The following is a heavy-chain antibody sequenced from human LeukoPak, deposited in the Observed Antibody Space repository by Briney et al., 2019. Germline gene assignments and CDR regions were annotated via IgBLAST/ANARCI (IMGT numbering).Heavy chain of an antibody. CDR3: ARVTGYTIEDYFDY. V-gene: IGHV4-38-2*02. Sequence: SETLSLTCTVSGYSISSGYYWGWIRQPPGKGLEWIGYIYYSGSTNYNPSLKSRVTISVKTSKNQFSLKLRSVTAADTAVYYCARVTGYTIEDYFDYWGQGILVTVSS. D-gene: IGHD3-9*01. CDR1: GYSISSGYY. CDR2: IYYSGST. J-gene: IGHJ4*02.